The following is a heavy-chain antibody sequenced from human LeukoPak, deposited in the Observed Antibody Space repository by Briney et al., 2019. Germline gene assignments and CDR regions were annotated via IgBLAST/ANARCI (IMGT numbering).Heavy chain of an antibody. D-gene: IGHD5-24*01. J-gene: IGHJ4*02. CDR3: ARARDGYYHGLGY. CDR1: GFSPSSYG. CDR2: MGYDANNK. V-gene: IGHV3-33*01. Sequence: GTSLRLSCAASGFSPSSYGMHWVRQAPGKGLEWVAVMGYDANNKKYADSVKGRFTISRDNSNNTLSPQMNSLRAEDTAVYFCARARDGYYHGLGYWGQGTLVTVSS.